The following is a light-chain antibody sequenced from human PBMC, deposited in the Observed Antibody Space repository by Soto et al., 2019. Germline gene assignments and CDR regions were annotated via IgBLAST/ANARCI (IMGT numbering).Light chain of an antibody. CDR1: QSVSSN. J-gene: IGKJ4*01. Sequence: EIVLTQSPATLSLSPGERATLSCRASQSVSSNLAWYQQRPGQAPRLLIYDASTRATGIPARFSGSGSETDFTLTISSLEPEDFAVYYCQQRSNWPSLTFGGGTKVDIK. V-gene: IGKV3-11*01. CDR2: DAS. CDR3: QQRSNWPSLT.